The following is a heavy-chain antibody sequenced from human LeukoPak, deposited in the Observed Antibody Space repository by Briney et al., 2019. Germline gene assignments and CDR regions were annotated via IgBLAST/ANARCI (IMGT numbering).Heavy chain of an antibody. CDR3: TRRDIAVAGSDY. Sequence: QSGGSLRLSCAASGFTFSGSAMHWVRQASGKGLEWVGRIRSKANSYATAYAASVKGRFTISRDDSKNTAYLQMNSLKTEDTAVYYCTRRDIAVAGSDYWGQGTLVTVSS. V-gene: IGHV3-73*01. D-gene: IGHD6-19*01. CDR2: IRSKANSYAT. J-gene: IGHJ4*02. CDR1: GFTFSGSA.